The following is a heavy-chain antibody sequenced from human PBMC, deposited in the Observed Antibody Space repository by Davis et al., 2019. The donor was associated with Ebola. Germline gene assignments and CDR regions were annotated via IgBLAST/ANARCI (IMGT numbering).Heavy chain of an antibody. V-gene: IGHV3-30*04. CDR2: ISYDGSNK. CDR1: GFTFSPYT. J-gene: IGHJ4*02. D-gene: IGHD2-15*01. Sequence: GESLKIPCAASGFTFSPYTMHWVRQAPGKGLEWVAVISYDGSNKYYADSVKGRFTISRDNSKNTLYLQMNSLRADDTAVYYCARDWSLLHGYWGQGTLVTVSS. CDR3: ARDWSLLHGY.